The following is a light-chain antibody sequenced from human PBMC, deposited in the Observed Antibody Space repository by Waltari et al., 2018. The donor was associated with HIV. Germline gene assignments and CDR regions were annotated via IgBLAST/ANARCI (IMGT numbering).Light chain of an antibody. CDR1: SSDVGSYKL. Sequence: QSALPQPASVSGSPGQSITISCTGTSSDVGSYKLVSWYQQHPGKAPKLMIYEVTKRPSGVSNRFSGSKSGNTASLTISGLQAEDEADYYCCSYSGTSTLVFGGGTKLTVL. V-gene: IGLV2-23*02. CDR3: CSYSGTSTLV. J-gene: IGLJ2*01. CDR2: EVT.